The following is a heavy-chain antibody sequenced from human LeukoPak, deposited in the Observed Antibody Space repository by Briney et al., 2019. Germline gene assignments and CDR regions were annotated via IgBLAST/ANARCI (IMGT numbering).Heavy chain of an antibody. CDR2: ISSSSSYT. D-gene: IGHD6-13*01. Sequence: GGSLRLSCAASGFTFSDYCMSWIRQAPGNGLEWVSYISSSSSYTNYADSVKGRFTISRDNAKNSLYLQMNSLRAEDTAVYYCASVPSLQQPFDYWGQGTLVTVSS. V-gene: IGHV3-11*06. CDR1: GFTFSDYC. CDR3: ASVPSLQQPFDY. J-gene: IGHJ4*02.